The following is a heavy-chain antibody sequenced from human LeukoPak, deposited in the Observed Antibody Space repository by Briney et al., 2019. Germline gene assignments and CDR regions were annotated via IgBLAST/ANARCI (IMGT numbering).Heavy chain of an antibody. CDR2: IKTITVGGTT. CDR1: GFIFSNVW. Sequence: GGSLRLSCAASGFIFSNVWMNWVRQAPGKGLEWIGRIKTITVGGTTDYAAPVKGRFTISRDDSKNTLHLQMNSLKTEDTAVYYCTTDFTQGYLVDWGQGAPVTVSS. V-gene: IGHV3-15*01. J-gene: IGHJ4*02. D-gene: IGHD1-26*01. CDR3: TTDFTQGYLVD.